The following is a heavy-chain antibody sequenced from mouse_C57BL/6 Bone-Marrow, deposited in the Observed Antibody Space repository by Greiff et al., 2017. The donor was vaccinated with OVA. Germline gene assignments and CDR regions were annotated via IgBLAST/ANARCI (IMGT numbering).Heavy chain of an antibody. CDR1: GFNIKDYY. CDR3: ARVSTVVATKAMDY. D-gene: IGHD1-1*01. CDR2: IDPEDGDT. Sequence: EVQRVESGAELVKPGASVKLSCTASGFNIKDYYMHWVKQRTEQGLEWIGRIDPEDGDTKYAPKFKGKATITADTSSNTAYLQLSSLTSEDTAVYYCARVSTVVATKAMDYWGQGTSVTVSS. V-gene: IGHV14-2*01. J-gene: IGHJ4*01.